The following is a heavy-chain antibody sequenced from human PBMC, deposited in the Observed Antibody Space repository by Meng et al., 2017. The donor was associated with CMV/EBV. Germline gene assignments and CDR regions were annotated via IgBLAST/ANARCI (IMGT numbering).Heavy chain of an antibody. D-gene: IGHD3-3*01. Sequence: SISSSSYYWGWIRQPPGKGLEWIGSIYYSGSTYYNPSLKSRVTISVDTSKNQFSLKLSSVTAADTAVYYCARWSAESYDFWSGYYNYWGQGTLVTVSS. CDR2: IYYSGST. J-gene: IGHJ4*02. CDR3: ARWSAESYDFWSGYYNY. V-gene: IGHV4-39*07. CDR1: SISSSSYY.